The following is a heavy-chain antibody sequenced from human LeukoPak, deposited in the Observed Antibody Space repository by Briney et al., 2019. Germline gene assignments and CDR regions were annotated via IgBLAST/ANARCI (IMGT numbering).Heavy chain of an antibody. J-gene: IGHJ1*01. CDR1: GFTFDDYA. D-gene: IGHD4-23*01. Sequence: GGSLRLPCAASGFTFDDYAMHWVRQAPGKGLEWVSGISWNSGSIGYADSVKGRFTISRDNAKNSLYLQMNSLRAEDTALYYCAKDMSVGGSHQYFQHWGQGTLVTVSS. CDR2: ISWNSGSI. CDR3: AKDMSVGGSHQYFQH. V-gene: IGHV3-9*01.